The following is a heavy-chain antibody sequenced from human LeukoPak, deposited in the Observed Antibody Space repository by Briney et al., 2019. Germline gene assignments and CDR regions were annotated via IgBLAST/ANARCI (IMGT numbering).Heavy chain of an antibody. D-gene: IGHD3-22*01. J-gene: IGHJ4*02. V-gene: IGHV4-59*12. CDR1: GGSISSYY. CDR3: ARDAPYYYDSSGSFDY. CDR2: IYHSGNT. Sequence: SETLSLTCTVSGGSISSYYWSWIRQPPGKGLEWIGYIYHSGNTYYNPSLKSRVTISVDRSKNQFSLKLSSVTAADTAVYYCARDAPYYYDSSGSFDYWGQGTLVTVSS.